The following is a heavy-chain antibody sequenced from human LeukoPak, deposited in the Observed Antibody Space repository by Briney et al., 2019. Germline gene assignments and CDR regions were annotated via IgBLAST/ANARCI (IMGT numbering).Heavy chain of an antibody. CDR2: INPNTGTT. J-gene: IGHJ4*02. CDR1: GYTFTRYY. CDR3: AREPGDSTCYFDF. D-gene: IGHD3-10*01. Sequence: ASVKVSCKASGYTFTRYYVHWVRQAPGQGLEWLGLINPNTGTTTYARKFQGRVTMTRDTSTSTVYMDLSSLRSEDAAVYFCAREPGDSTCYFDFWGQGTLVTVSS. V-gene: IGHV1-46*01.